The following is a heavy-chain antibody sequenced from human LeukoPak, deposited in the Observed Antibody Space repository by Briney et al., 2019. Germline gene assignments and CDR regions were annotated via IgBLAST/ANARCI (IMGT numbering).Heavy chain of an antibody. CDR3: AREYDSSGYSFDY. CDR1: GFTFNESI. V-gene: IGHV3-20*04. J-gene: IGHJ4*02. D-gene: IGHD3-22*01. Sequence: SGGSLRLSCAASGFTFNESIITWVRQGPGKGLEWVSGINWNGGSTGYADSVKGRFTISRDNAKNSLYLQMNSLRAEDTALYYCAREYDSSGYSFDYWGQGTLVTVSS. CDR2: INWNGGST.